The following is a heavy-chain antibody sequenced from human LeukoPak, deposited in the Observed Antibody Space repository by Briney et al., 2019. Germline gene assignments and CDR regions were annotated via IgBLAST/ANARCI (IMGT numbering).Heavy chain of an antibody. D-gene: IGHD3-22*01. J-gene: IGHJ4*02. CDR1: GGSLSFYY. Sequence: SETLSLTCGVSGGSLSFYYWSWIRQSPGKGLEWIEEISQSGDSNYNMSLKSRVTISLDKSKNQVSLKLNSVTAADTAVYYCARGGLRGIVVSGNLVYFDYWGQGTLVTVSS. CDR2: ISQSGDS. CDR3: ARGGLRGIVVSGNLVYFDY. V-gene: IGHV4-34*01.